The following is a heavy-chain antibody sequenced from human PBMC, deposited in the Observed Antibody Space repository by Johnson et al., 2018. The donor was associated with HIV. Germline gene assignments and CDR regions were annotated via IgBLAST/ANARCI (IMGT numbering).Heavy chain of an antibody. CDR3: AKDLVVVTARGAFDI. D-gene: IGHD2-21*02. J-gene: IGHJ3*02. CDR2: ISYDGSNN. CDR1: GFTFSSYA. Sequence: VQLVESGGGVVQPGRSLRLSCAASGFTFSSYAMHWVRQAPGKGLEWVAVISYDGSNNYYADSVKGRFTISRDNSKNTLYLQMNSLRAEDTAVYYCAKDLVVVTARGAFDIWGQGTMVTVSS. V-gene: IGHV3-30*04.